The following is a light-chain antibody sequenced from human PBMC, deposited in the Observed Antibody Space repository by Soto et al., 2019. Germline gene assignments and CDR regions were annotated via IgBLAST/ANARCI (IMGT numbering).Light chain of an antibody. CDR3: QQRSAWPYT. V-gene: IGKV3-11*01. CDR1: QSVSSY. J-gene: IGKJ2*01. Sequence: EIVLTQSPATLSLSPGERANLSCRTSQSVSSYLAWYQQKPGQAPRLLIHDVSNRATGIPARFSGSGSGTDFTLTISSLEPADFVVYYCQQRSAWPYTFGQGTKLEI. CDR2: DVS.